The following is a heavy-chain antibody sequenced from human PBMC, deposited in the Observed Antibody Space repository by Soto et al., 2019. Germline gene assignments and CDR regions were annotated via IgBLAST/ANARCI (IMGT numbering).Heavy chain of an antibody. V-gene: IGHV4-31*03. CDR2: IYYSGST. Sequence: QVQLQESGPGLVKPSQTLSLTCTVSGGSISSGGYYWSWIRQHPGKGLEWIGYIYYSGSTYYNPSLKSRVTISVDTSKNQFSLKLSSVTAADTAVYYCARVIYCSGGSCYGTVNWFDPWGQGTLVTVSS. CDR3: ARVIYCSGGSCYGTVNWFDP. CDR1: GGSISSGGYY. J-gene: IGHJ5*02. D-gene: IGHD2-15*01.